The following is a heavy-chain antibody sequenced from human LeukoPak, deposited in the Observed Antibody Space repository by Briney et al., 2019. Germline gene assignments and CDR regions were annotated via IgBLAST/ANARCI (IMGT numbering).Heavy chain of an antibody. CDR3: AKTLVPPAHLDSNFYFYGMDV. V-gene: IGHV3-23*01. CDR2: IDGSGDRT. D-gene: IGHD4/OR15-4a*01. CDR1: GFTFINFA. J-gene: IGHJ6*04. Sequence: GGSLRLSWAASGFTFINFAMTWVRQSPGKGLEWVSFIDGSGDRTSYADSVKGRFTISRDNSKNTLSLQMNSLRVEDAAVYYCAKTLVPPAHLDSNFYFYGMDVWGEGTAVTVSS.